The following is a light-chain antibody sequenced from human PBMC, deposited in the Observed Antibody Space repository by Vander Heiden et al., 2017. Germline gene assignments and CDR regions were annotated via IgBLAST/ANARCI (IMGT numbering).Light chain of an antibody. Sequence: DIQMTQSPSSLSASVGDGVTITCRASQSISSYLNWYQQKPGKAPKLLIYAASSLQSGVPSRFSRTGSGTDFTLTISSLQPEDFATYSCQQIYRTPPWTFGQGTKVEIK. CDR2: AAS. J-gene: IGKJ1*01. CDR1: QSISSY. V-gene: IGKV1-39*01. CDR3: QQIYRTPPWT.